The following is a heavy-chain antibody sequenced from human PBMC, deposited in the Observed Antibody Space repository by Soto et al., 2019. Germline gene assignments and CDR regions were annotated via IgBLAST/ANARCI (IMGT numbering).Heavy chain of an antibody. J-gene: IGHJ3*02. V-gene: IGHV1-46*01. CDR2: INPSGGST. CDR1: GYTFTSYY. Sequence: GASVKVSCKASGYTFTSYYMHWVREAPGQGLEWMGIINPSGGSTSYAQKFQGRVTMTRDTSTSTVHMELSSLRSEDTAVYYCARGGRYYDSSGYSNDAFDIWGQGTMVTVSS. D-gene: IGHD3-22*01. CDR3: ARGGRYYDSSGYSNDAFDI.